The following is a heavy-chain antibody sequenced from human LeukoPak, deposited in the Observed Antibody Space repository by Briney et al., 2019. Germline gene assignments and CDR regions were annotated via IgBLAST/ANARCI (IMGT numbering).Heavy chain of an antibody. D-gene: IGHD6-13*01. CDR1: GYNFPSYW. Sequence: GESLKISCKGSGYNFPSYWIGWVRQMPGKGLEWMGGIDPHDSDTRYSPSFRGPVTISADKSTTTAYLQWTSLKASDTAMYYCVRVLSSSWFDFDYWGQGTLVTASS. J-gene: IGHJ4*02. V-gene: IGHV5-51*01. CDR2: IDPHDSDT. CDR3: VRVLSSSWFDFDY.